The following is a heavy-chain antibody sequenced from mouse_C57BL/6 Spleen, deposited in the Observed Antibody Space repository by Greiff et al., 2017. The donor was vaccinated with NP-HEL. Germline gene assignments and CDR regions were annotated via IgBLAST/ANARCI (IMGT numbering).Heavy chain of an antibody. V-gene: IGHV14-4*01. CDR2: IDPENGDT. CDR3: TSGCGSYAFAY. J-gene: IGHJ3*01. D-gene: IGHD1-1*02. Sequence: EVQLQQSGAELVRPGASVKLSCTASGFNIKDDYMHWVKQRPEQGLEWIGWIDPENGDTEYASKFQGKATITADTSSNTAYLQLSSLTSEDTAVYYCTSGCGSYAFAYWGQGTLVTVSA. CDR1: GFNIKDDY.